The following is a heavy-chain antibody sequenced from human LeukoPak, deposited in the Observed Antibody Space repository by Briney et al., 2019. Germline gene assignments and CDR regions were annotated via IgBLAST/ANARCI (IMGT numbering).Heavy chain of an antibody. D-gene: IGHD4-23*01. V-gene: IGHV3-23*01. CDR1: GFTFSTYA. CDR3: ARDGGYGGNPNDAFDM. J-gene: IGHJ3*02. CDR2: ISGSGGST. Sequence: GGSLRLSCAASGFTFSTYAMGWVRQAPGKGLEWVSTISGSGGSTYYADSLKGRFTISRDNSKNTLYLQMNSLRAEDTAVYYCARDGGYGGNPNDAFDMWGQGTMVTVSS.